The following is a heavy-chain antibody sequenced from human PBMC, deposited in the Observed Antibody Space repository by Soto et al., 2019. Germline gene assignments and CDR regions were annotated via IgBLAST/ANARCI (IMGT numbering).Heavy chain of an antibody. CDR3: AREADPTASYYYYGLDV. Sequence: LRLSCAASGFTFSDYYMNWIRQAPGKGLEWVSYISSGDNTKYYADSVKGRFTISRDDAKNSLYLQMNNLRAEDTAVYYCAREADPTASYYYYGLDVWGQGTTVTVSS. CDR2: ISSGDNTK. D-gene: IGHD5-18*01. V-gene: IGHV3-11*01. J-gene: IGHJ6*02. CDR1: GFTFSDYY.